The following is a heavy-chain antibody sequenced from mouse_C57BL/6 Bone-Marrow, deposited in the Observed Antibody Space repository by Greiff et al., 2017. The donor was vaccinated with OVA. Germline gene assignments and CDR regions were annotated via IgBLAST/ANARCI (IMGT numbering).Heavy chain of an antibody. D-gene: IGHD1-1*01. CDR2: INPSSGYT. Sequence: QVHVKQSGAELARPGASVKMSCKASGYTFTSYTMHWVKQRPGQGLEWIGYINPSSGYTKYNQKFKDKATLTADKSSSTAYMQLSSLTSEDSAVYYCARDYYGSLYYFDYWGQGTTLTVSS. CDR1: GYTFTSYT. J-gene: IGHJ2*01. V-gene: IGHV1-4*01. CDR3: ARDYYGSLYYFDY.